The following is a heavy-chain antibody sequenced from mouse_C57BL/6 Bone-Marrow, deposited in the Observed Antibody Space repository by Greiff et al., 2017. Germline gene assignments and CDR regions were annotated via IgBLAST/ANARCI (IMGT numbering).Heavy chain of an antibody. CDR2: INPNYGTT. CDR1: GYSFTDYN. V-gene: IGHV1-39*01. Sequence: VHVKQSGPELVKPGASVKISCKASGYSFTDYNMNWVKQSNGKSLEWIGVINPNYGTTSYNQKFKGKATLTVDQSSSTAYMQLNSVTSEDSAVYYCARGYDYDYAMDYWGQGTSVTVSS. CDR3: ARGYDYDYAMDY. J-gene: IGHJ4*01. D-gene: IGHD2-4*01.